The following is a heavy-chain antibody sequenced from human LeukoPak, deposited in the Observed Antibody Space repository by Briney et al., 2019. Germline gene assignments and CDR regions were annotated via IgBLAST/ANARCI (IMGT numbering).Heavy chain of an antibody. CDR3: ARQVSFGPVDTAMAYFDY. D-gene: IGHD5-18*01. CDR2: IDPSDSYT. V-gene: IGHV5-10-1*01. CDR1: GYSFTSYW. J-gene: IGHJ4*02. Sequence: GESLQISCKGSGYSFTSYWISWVRPMPGKGLEWMGRIDPSDSYTNYSPSFQGHVTISADKSISTAYLQWSSLKASDTAMYYCARQVSFGPVDTAMAYFDYWGQGTLVTVSS.